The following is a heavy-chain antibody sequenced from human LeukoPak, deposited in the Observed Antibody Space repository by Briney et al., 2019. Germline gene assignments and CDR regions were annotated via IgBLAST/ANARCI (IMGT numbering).Heavy chain of an antibody. V-gene: IGHV4-59*01. CDR2: IYYSGST. CDR1: GGSISSYY. CDR3: ARVRLQFAFDY. D-gene: IGHD5-24*01. Sequence: SETLSLTCTVSGGSISSYYWSWIRQPPGKGLEWIGYIYYSGSTSYNPSLKSRVTISVDTSKNQFSLKLSSVTAADTAVYYCARVRLQFAFDYWGQGTLVTVSS. J-gene: IGHJ4*02.